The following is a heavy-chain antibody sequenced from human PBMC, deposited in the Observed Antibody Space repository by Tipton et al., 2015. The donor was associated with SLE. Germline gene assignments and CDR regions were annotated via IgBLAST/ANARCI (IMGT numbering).Heavy chain of an antibody. D-gene: IGHD6-19*01. CDR3: ARYNSPSWFDP. V-gene: IGHV4-38-2*01. CDR1: SFSISSGYY. J-gene: IGHJ5*02. CDR2: IYHSGST. Sequence: LRLSCAVSSFSISSGYYWGWIRQPPGKGLEWLGSIYHSGSTYYNTSLKSRVTISVDTSKNQFPLKLPSMTAADTAVYYCARYNSPSWFDPWGQGTLVTVSS.